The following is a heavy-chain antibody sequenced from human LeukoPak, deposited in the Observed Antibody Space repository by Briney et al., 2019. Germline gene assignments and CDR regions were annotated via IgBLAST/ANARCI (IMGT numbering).Heavy chain of an antibody. Sequence: PGGSLRLSCAASGFTFSSYGMHWVRQAQGKGLEWVAVISYDGSNKYYADSVKGRFTISRDNSKNTLYLQMNSLRAEDTAVYYCAIHHSTVTTYNYWGQGTLVTVSS. CDR3: AIHHSTVTTYNY. J-gene: IGHJ4*02. V-gene: IGHV3-30*03. D-gene: IGHD4-17*01. CDR2: ISYDGSNK. CDR1: GFTFSSYG.